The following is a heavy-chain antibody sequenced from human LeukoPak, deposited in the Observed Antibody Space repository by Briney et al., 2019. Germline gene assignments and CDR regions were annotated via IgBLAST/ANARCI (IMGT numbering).Heavy chain of an antibody. V-gene: IGHV4-4*07. CDR2: IYTSGST. J-gene: IGHJ4*02. CDR1: GGSISSYY. CDR3: ARDRGIAAAGPFDY. Sequence: SETLSLTCTVSGGSISSYYWSWIRQPAGKGLEWIGRIYTSGSTNYNPSLKSRVTMSVDTSKNQFSPKLSSVTAADTAVYYCARDRGIAAAGPFDYWGQGTLVTVSS. D-gene: IGHD6-13*01.